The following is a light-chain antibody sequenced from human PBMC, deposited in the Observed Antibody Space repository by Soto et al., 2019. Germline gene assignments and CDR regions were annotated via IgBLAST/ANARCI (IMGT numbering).Light chain of an antibody. Sequence: EIVMTQSPATLSVSPGERATLSCRASQSVSSNLAWYQQKPGQAPRLLIYDASTRATGIPAGFSGSGSGTEFTLTISSRQSEDFAVYYCQQYNNWPLTFGGGTKVEIK. CDR3: QQYNNWPLT. V-gene: IGKV3-15*01. CDR2: DAS. J-gene: IGKJ4*01. CDR1: QSVSSN.